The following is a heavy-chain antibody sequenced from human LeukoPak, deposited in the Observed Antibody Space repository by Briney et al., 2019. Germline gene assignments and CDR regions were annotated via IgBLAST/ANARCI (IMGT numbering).Heavy chain of an antibody. CDR2: INPNSGGT. V-gene: IGHV1-2*04. CDR3: ARGGTGDLSYYYYGMDV. D-gene: IGHD7-27*01. Sequence: GASVKVSCKASGYTFTGYYMHWVRQAPGQGLEWMGWINPNSGGTNYAQKFQGWVTMTRDTSISTAYMELSRLRSDDTAVYYCARGGTGDLSYYYYGMDVWGQGTTVTVSS. CDR1: GYTFTGYY. J-gene: IGHJ6*02.